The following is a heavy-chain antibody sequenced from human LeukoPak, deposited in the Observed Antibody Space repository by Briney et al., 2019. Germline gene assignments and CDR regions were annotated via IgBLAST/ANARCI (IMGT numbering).Heavy chain of an antibody. Sequence: ASVKVSCKASGYTFTSYAMHWVRQAPGQRLEWMGWINAGNGNTKYSQKFQGRVTITRDTSASTAYMELSSLRSEDTAVYYCARDRGSGWFYFDYWGQGTLVTVSS. D-gene: IGHD6-19*01. CDR2: INAGNGNT. CDR3: ARDRGSGWFYFDY. CDR1: GYTFTSYA. V-gene: IGHV1-3*01. J-gene: IGHJ4*02.